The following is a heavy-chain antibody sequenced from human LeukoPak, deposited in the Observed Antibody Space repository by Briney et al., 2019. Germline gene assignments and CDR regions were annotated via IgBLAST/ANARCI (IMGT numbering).Heavy chain of an antibody. CDR1: GYTFTGYY. V-gene: IGHV1-2*02. CDR2: INPNSGGT. D-gene: IGHD6-6*01. CDR3: ASGGGEYSSRNWFDP. Sequence: ASVTVSCKASGYTFTGYYMHWVRQAPGQGLEWMGWINPNSGGTNYAQNFQGRVTMTRDTSISTAYMELSRLRSDDTAVYYCASGGGEYSSRNWFDPWGQGTLVTVFS. J-gene: IGHJ5*02.